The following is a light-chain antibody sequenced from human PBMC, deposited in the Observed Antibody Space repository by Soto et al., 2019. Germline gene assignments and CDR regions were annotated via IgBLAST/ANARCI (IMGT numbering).Light chain of an antibody. CDR2: AAS. CDR1: QSISSY. CDR3: QQSYSTLT. V-gene: IGKV1-39*01. J-gene: IGKJ4*01. Sequence: DIQMTQSPSSLSASVGDRVTITCRASQSISSYLNWYQQKPGKAPKLLIYAASSLQSGVPSRFSGSGSGTDFTLTISSLQPDDFATYYCQQSYSTLTFGGGPKVEIK.